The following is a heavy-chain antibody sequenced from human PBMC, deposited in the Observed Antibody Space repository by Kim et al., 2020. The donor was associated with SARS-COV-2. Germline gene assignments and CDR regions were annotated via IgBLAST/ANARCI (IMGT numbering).Heavy chain of an antibody. J-gene: IGHJ5*01. Sequence: SETLSLTCTVSGGSIRGSGYYWGWIRQPPGKGLEWIGTIYYTGSTYYNPSLKSRVTISVDTSKNQFSLMLTSVTATDTAVYYCADSGVLFDNYFDPWGQGTLVTVSS. CDR1: GGSIRGSGYY. CDR2: IYYTGST. CDR3: ADSGVLFDNYFDP. D-gene: IGHD3-16*01. V-gene: IGHV4-39*01.